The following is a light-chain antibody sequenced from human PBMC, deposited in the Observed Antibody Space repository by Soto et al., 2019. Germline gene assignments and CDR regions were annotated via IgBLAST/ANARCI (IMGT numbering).Light chain of an antibody. Sequence: DIQMTQSPSTLSASVGDRVTITCRASQSISSWLAWYQQKPGQAPNLLIYDASSLQSGVPSRFSVSGSGTEFTLTISSLQPDDFATYYCQQYGLYWSFGQGTKVEIK. CDR3: QQYGLYWS. V-gene: IGKV1-5*01. J-gene: IGKJ1*01. CDR1: QSISSW. CDR2: DAS.